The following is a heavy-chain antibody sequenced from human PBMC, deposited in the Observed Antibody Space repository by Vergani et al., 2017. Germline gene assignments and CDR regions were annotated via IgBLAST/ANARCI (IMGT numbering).Heavy chain of an antibody. V-gene: IGHV4-59*01. Sequence: QVQLQESGPGLVKPSETLSLTCTVSGGSISSYYWSWIRQPPGKGLEWIGYIYYSGITNYNPSLKNRVTISVDTSKKQFCLKLSSVTAADTAVYYCARVGYCSSTSCYAPDNXFDPWGQGTLVTVSS. CDR2: IYYSGIT. J-gene: IGHJ5*02. CDR3: ARVGYCSSTSCYAPDNXFDP. CDR1: GGSISSYY. D-gene: IGHD2-2*01.